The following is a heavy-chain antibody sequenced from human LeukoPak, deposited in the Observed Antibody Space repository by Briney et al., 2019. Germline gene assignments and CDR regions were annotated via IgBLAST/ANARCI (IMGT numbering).Heavy chain of an antibody. V-gene: IGHV5-51*01. CDR3: ASTLCSGDNCYFDYYYYMDV. J-gene: IGHJ6*03. CDR2: IYPGDSDT. CDR1: GYSFTSYW. D-gene: IGHD2-15*01. Sequence: SGASLKISCKGSGYSFTSYWIGWVRQMPGKGLEWMGIIYPGDSDTRYSPSFQGQVTISADKSISTAYLQWSSLKASDTAMYYCASTLCSGDNCYFDYYYYMDVWGKGTTVTISS.